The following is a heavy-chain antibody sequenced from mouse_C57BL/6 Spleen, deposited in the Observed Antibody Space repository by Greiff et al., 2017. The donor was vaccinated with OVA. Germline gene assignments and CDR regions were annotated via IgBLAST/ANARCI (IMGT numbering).Heavy chain of an antibody. D-gene: IGHD2-3*01. CDR2: IDPSDSET. V-gene: IGHV1-52*01. J-gene: IGHJ2*01. Sequence: QVQLQQSGAELVRPGSSVKLSCKASGYTFTSYWMHWVKQRPIQGLEWIGNIDPSDSETHYNQKFKDKATLTVDKSSSTAYMQLSSLTSEDSAVYYCAREDDGYRYYFDYWGQGTTLTVSS. CDR3: AREDDGYRYYFDY. CDR1: GYTFTSYW.